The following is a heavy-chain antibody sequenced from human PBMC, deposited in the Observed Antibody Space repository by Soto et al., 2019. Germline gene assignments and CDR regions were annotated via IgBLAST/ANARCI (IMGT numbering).Heavy chain of an antibody. CDR1: GFTFSDYS. CDR3: GRDLTEYSSSSN. J-gene: IGHJ4*02. D-gene: IGHD6-6*01. V-gene: IGHV3-48*02. CDR2: ISSSGSTI. Sequence: EVQLVESGGGLVQPGGSLRLSCAASGFTFSDYSMNWVRQAPGKGLEWVSYISSSGSTIYYADSVKGRFTISRDNAKNLMYLQMNSLRDEDTAVYYCGRDLTEYSSSSNRGQGTLVTVSS.